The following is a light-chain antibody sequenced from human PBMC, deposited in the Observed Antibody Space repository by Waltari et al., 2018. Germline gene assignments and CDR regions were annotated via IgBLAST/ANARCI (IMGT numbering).Light chain of an antibody. CDR3: SSHTSADIWV. J-gene: IGLJ3*02. CDR2: DVS. V-gene: IGLV2-14*03. Sequence: QSALTQPASVSGSPGQSITISCTGTSSDVGRFDYVSWFQHHPGKTPKVVIYDVSERPSDVSNRFSCSKSGNTASLTISGVQAEDEADYYCSSHTSADIWVFGGGTKLTVL. CDR1: SSDVGRFDY.